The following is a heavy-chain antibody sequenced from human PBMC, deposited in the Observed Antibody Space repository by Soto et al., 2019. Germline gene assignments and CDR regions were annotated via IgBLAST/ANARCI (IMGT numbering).Heavy chain of an antibody. J-gene: IGHJ6*02. V-gene: IGHV3-53*01. Sequence: PGGSLRLSCSAFGLTISGKKYVAWVRRAPGKGLEWVSGLYDVDGSFYADSVRGRFTTSSDSSKTTVYLQMNDLRPDDTAVYYCATWREREHWYDLWGQGTTVTVSS. CDR2: LYDVDGS. CDR3: ATWREREHWYDL. CDR1: GLTISGKKY. D-gene: IGHD3-16*01.